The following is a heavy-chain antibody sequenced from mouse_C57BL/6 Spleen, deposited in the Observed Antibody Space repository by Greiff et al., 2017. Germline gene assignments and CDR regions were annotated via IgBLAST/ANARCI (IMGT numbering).Heavy chain of an antibody. J-gene: IGHJ1*03. CDR1: GFSLTSYG. Sequence: VQLQESGPGLVQPSQSLSITCTVSGFSLTSYGVHWVRQSPGKGLEWLGVVWSGGSTDYTAAFISRLSISKDTSKSQVFFKMNSLQADDTAIYYCARLRDGYYWYFDVWGTGTTVTVSS. CDR2: VWSGGST. D-gene: IGHD2-3*01. V-gene: IGHV2-2*01. CDR3: ARLRDGYYWYFDV.